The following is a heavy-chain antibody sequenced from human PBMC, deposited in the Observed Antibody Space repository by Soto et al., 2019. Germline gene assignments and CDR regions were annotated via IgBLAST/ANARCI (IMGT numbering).Heavy chain of an antibody. CDR2: ISGSGGST. CDR3: EKRPLKFEGSYFDY. J-gene: IGHJ4*02. Sequence: EVQVLDSGGGLVQPGGSLRLSCAASGFTFTNYPMAWVRQAPAKGLEWVSTISGSGGSTFYADSVKGRFTISRDNSKNTVYLQMNSLRVEDTAVYYCEKRPLKFEGSYFDYWGQGTLVTVSS. V-gene: IGHV3-23*01. D-gene: IGHD3-10*01. CDR1: GFTFTNYP.